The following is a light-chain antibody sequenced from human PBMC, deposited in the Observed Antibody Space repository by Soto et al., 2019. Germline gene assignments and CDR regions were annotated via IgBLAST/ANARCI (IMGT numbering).Light chain of an antibody. V-gene: IGKV3-15*01. CDR1: QSVSNN. Sequence: EIVMTQSPATLSVSPGERGTLSCRASQSVSNNLAWYQQKPGQAHRLLIYGASTRATGIQARFSGSGSGTEFTLTIRSLQSEDFAVYYCKQYNKWPWTFGQGTKVDIK. CDR2: GAS. J-gene: IGKJ1*01. CDR3: KQYNKWPWT.